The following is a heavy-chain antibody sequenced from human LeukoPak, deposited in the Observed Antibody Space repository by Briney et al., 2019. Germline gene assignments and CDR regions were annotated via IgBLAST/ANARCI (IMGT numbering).Heavy chain of an antibody. CDR1: GFTFDYYG. CDR3: ARDRYYDTSGFLDY. V-gene: IGHV3-20*04. D-gene: IGHD3-22*01. J-gene: IGHJ4*02. Sequence: PGGSLRLSCAGSGFTFDYYGMTWVRQAPGKGLEWVSGINWNGGSTDYADSVNGRFTISRDNAKHSLYLQMNSLRAEDTALYYCARDRYYDTSGFLDYWGQGTLVTVSS. CDR2: INWNGGST.